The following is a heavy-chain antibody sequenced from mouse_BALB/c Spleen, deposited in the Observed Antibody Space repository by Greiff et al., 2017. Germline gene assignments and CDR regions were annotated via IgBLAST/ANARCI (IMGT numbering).Heavy chain of an antibody. J-gene: IGHJ4*01. Sequence: EVMLVESGAELVKPGASVKLSCTASGFNIKDTYMHWVKQRPEQGLEWIGRIDPANGNTKYDPKFQGKATITADTSSNTAYLQLSSLTSEDTAVYYCARDRSYYAMDYWGQGTSVTVSS. CDR3: ARDRSYYAMDY. CDR1: GFNIKDTY. CDR2: IDPANGNT. V-gene: IGHV14-3*02. D-gene: IGHD2-14*01.